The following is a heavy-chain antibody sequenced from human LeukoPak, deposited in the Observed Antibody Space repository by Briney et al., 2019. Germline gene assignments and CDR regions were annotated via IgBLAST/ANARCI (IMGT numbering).Heavy chain of an antibody. CDR3: VKDNPVLRQ. D-gene: IGHD3-16*01. CDR1: GFTFTSSG. Sequence: GGSLRLSCAASGFTFTSSGMHWVRQVPGKSLDWLAFIRHDGSDTFYGDSVNGRFTIFRDISKSTLYLQMNSLREEDTALYYCVKDNPVLRQWGQGTLVTVSS. V-gene: IGHV3-30*02. CDR2: IRHDGSDT. J-gene: IGHJ1*01.